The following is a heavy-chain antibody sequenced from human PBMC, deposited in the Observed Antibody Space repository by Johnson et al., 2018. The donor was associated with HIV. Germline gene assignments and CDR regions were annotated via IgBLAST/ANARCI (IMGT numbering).Heavy chain of an antibody. J-gene: IGHJ3*02. V-gene: IGHV3-9*01. CDR2: ISWNTGNI. Sequence: QLVESGGGLVKPGGSLRLSCAASGFTFDDSAMHWVRQAPGKGLEWVSGISWNTGNIGYADSVKGRFTISRDNANNSLYLQMNSLRAEDTALYYCARGQGHGFYIWGQGTMVTVSS. CDR1: GFTFDDSA. CDR3: ARGQGHGFYI.